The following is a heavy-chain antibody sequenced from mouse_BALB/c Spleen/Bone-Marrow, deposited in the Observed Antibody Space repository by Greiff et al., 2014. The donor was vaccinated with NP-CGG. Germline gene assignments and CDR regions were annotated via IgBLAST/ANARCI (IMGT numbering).Heavy chain of an antibody. J-gene: IGHJ3*01. V-gene: IGHV14-3*02. CDR2: IDPANGNT. CDR1: GFNIKDTY. Sequence: SGAELVKPGASVKLSCTASGFNIKDTYMHWVKQRPEQGLEWIGRIDPANGNTKNDPKFQGKATITADTSSNSAYLQLSSLTSEDTAVYYCAIYYCGNSGFAYWGQGTLVTVSA. D-gene: IGHD1-1*01. CDR3: AIYYCGNSGFAY.